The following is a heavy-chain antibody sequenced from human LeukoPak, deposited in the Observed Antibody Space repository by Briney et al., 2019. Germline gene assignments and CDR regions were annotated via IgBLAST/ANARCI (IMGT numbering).Heavy chain of an antibody. CDR2: MNPNSGNT. V-gene: IGHV1-8*01. D-gene: IGHD2-2*02. CDR1: GYTFTSYD. Sequence: GASVKVSCKASGYTFTSYDINWVRQATGQGLEWMGWMNPNSGNTGYAQKFQGRVTMTRNTSISTAYMELSSLRSEDTAEYYCARRPVYCSSTSCYTGFDYWGQGTLVTVSS. J-gene: IGHJ4*02. CDR3: ARRPVYCSSTSCYTGFDY.